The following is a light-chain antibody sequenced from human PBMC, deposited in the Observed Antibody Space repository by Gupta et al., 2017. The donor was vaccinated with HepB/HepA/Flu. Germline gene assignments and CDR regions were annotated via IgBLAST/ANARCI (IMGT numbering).Light chain of an antibody. CDR1: SSDVGGYNY. CDR3: SSYTSSRGV. J-gene: IGLJ1*01. CDR2: DVS. Sequence: QSALTQPASVSGSPGQSITISCTGTSSDVGGYNYVSWYQQHPGKAPKLMIYDVSNRPSGVSNRFSGSKSGNTASLTISVLQAEDEADYYCSSYTSSRGVFGTGTEVTVL. V-gene: IGLV2-14*03.